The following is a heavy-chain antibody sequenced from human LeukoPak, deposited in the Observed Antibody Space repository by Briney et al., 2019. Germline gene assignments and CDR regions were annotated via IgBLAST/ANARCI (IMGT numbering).Heavy chain of an antibody. Sequence: GGSLRLSCAASGFTFSSYWMSWVRQAPGKGLEWVANIKQDGSEKYYVDSVKGRFTISRDNAKNSLYLQMNSLRAEDTAVYYCAKDHKYCSGGSCYYYYYYMDVWGKGTTVTISS. CDR3: AKDHKYCSGGSCYYYYYYMDV. CDR1: GFTFSSYW. D-gene: IGHD2-15*01. CDR2: IKQDGSEK. V-gene: IGHV3-7*01. J-gene: IGHJ6*03.